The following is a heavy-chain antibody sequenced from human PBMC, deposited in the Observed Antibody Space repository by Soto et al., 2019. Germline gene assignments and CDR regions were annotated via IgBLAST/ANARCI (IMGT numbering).Heavy chain of an antibody. CDR1: GFNFSNYT. V-gene: IGHV3-21*02. CDR3: ARGRLHCSGGDCYSDEGLDH. J-gene: IGHJ4*02. CDR2: LSSSSTHI. D-gene: IGHD2-15*01. Sequence: DVQLVESGGGLVKPGGSLRLSCAAVGFNFSNYTMNWVRQAPGKGLEWVSSLSSSSTHIYYGDSLKGRFTIFRDDAKNSVYLQMNRLRAEDTAMYYCARGRLHCSGGDCYSDEGLDHWGRGTLVTVSS.